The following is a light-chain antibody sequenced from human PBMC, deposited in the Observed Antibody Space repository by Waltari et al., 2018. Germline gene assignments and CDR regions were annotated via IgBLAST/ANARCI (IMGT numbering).Light chain of an antibody. CDR2: GAS. CDR3: QQYGSSLFT. J-gene: IGKJ3*01. V-gene: IGKV3-20*01. CDR1: QSVSSSY. Sequence: EIVLTQPPGTLSLSPGETATLSCRASQSVSSSYLAWYQQKPGQAPRLLIYGASSRATGIPYRFSVSGSGTDFTLTISRLEPEDFAVYYCQQYGSSLFTFGPGTKVEIK.